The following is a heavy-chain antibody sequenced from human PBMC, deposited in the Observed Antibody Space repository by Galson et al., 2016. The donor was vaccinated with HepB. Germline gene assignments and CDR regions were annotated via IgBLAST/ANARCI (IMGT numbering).Heavy chain of an antibody. CDR3: ARGSVKLEWLFRLDY. Sequence: SVKVSCKASGYTFTNYAIHWVRQAPGQRFEWMGWMNAGNGNTKHSQNFQGRVILTRDTSASTAYLELSSLRSEDTAVYYCARGSVKLEWLFRLDYWGQGTLVTVSS. J-gene: IGHJ4*02. CDR2: MNAGNGNT. CDR1: GYTFTNYA. V-gene: IGHV1-3*01. D-gene: IGHD3-3*01.